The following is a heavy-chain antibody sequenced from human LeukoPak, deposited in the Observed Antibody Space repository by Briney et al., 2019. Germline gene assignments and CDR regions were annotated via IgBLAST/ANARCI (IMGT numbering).Heavy chain of an antibody. CDR1: GFTFSSYA. CDR3: AKAVLRFQKPGD. CDR2: ISGSGGST. Sequence: GGSLRLSCAASGFTFSSYAMSWVRQAPGKGLEWVSAISGSGGSTYYADSVKGRFTISRDNSKNTLHLQMNSLRAEDTAVYYCAKAVLRFQKPGDWGQGTLVTVSS. J-gene: IGHJ4*02. D-gene: IGHD3-3*01. V-gene: IGHV3-23*01.